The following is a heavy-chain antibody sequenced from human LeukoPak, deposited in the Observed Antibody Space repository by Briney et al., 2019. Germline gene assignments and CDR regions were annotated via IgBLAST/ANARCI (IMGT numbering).Heavy chain of an antibody. V-gene: IGHV3-72*01. CDR1: GFTFSDHY. CDR3: AKDHYVSGRYDAFDI. CDR2: IRNKAKSYTT. Sequence: GGSLRLSCAASGFTFSDHYMDWVRQAPGKGLEWVGRIRNKAKSYTTEYAASVKGRFTISRDDSNNSLYLQMNSLRAEDTAVYYCAKDHYVSGRYDAFDIWGQGTMVTVSS. J-gene: IGHJ3*02. D-gene: IGHD3-10*01.